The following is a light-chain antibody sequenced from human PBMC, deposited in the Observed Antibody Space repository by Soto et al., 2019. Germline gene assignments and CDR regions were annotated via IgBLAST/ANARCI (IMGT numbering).Light chain of an antibody. Sequence: EIVMTQSPVTLSVSPGERVTLSCRASQSISSDLAWYQLKPGQAPRLLMYVASTRATGVPARFTGSGSETEFTLTISSLQSEDFRVYYCHHYNHWPWTFGQGTRVEIK. CDR3: HHYNHWPWT. J-gene: IGKJ1*01. CDR1: QSISSD. V-gene: IGKV3-15*01. CDR2: VAS.